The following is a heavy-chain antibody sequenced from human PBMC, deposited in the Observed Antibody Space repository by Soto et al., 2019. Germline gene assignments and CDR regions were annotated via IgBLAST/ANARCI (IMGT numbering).Heavy chain of an antibody. CDR1: GGTFSSYR. CDR3: ARDSGAKLSSS. J-gene: IGHJ4*02. Sequence: SGKVSCKASGGTFSSYRINWVRQAPGQGLEWVGGIVPIYRTADYAQQFQGRVTITADESARTAYMELRSLKSQDTAVYYCARDSGAKLSSSWGQGTLVTV. CDR2: IVPIYRTA. D-gene: IGHD6-13*01. V-gene: IGHV1-69*13.